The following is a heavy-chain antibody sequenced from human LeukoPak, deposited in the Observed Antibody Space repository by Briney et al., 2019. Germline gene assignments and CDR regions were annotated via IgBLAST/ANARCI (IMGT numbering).Heavy chain of an antibody. D-gene: IGHD3-10*01. CDR3: ASLDSLVRGVQFDY. J-gene: IGHJ4*02. V-gene: IGHV3-53*01. CDR1: GLTFSSNY. CDR2: FYGGGTT. Sequence: GGSLRLSCAASGLTFSSNYMSWVRQAPGKGLEWVSVFYGGGTTYYADSVKGRFTISRDNSKNTLYLQMNSLRAEDTAVYYCASLDSLVRGVQFDYWGQGTLVTVSS.